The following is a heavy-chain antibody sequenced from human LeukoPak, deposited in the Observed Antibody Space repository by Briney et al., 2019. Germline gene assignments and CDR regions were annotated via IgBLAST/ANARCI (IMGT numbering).Heavy chain of an antibody. CDR3: VKDTSYCSGGSCYSTYSFDY. J-gene: IGHJ4*02. D-gene: IGHD2-15*01. CDR2: ISSTGGST. V-gene: IGHV3-64D*09. CDR1: GFTFNNYA. Sequence: GGSLRLSCSASGFTFNNYAMHWVRQAPGKGPEHVSAISSTGGSTYYADSVEGRFTISRDNSKNTLYLQMSSLRPEETAVYYCVKDTSYCSGGSCYSTYSFDYWGQGTLVTVSS.